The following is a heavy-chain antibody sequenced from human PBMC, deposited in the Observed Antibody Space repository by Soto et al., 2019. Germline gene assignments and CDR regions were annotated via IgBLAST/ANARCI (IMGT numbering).Heavy chain of an antibody. V-gene: IGHV1-2*02. D-gene: IGHD1-1*01. Sequence: QVLLVQSGAEGKRPGSSAKVSCKPSGGTFNTLSINWVRQAPGQGLEWMGWINPNNGATHYGLSFQGRVTMTRDTSISTAYMELSSLRSDDTAVYYCASHDPGARFDPWGQGTLVIVSS. CDR3: ASHDPGARFDP. CDR1: GGTFNTLS. J-gene: IGHJ5*02. CDR2: INPNNGAT.